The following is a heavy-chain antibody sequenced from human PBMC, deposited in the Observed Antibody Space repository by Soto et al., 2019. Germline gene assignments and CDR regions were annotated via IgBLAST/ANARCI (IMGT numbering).Heavy chain of an antibody. D-gene: IGHD3-22*01. CDR2: MNPRSGNT. CDR3: ARSRRFFSDSRDHYNEYFQY. Sequence: GASVKVSCKPSGYTFNSYDINWVRQATGQGPEWMGWMNPRSGNTGYAQKFQGRVTLTRNTSISTAYMELSSLRSEDTAVYYCARSRRFFSDSRDHYNEYFQYWGQGTLVTSPQ. CDR1: GYTFNSYD. J-gene: IGHJ1*01. V-gene: IGHV1-8*01.